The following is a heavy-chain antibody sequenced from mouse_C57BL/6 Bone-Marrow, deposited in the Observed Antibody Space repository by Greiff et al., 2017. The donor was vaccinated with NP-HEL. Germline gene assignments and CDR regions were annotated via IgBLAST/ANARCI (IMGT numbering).Heavy chain of an antibody. D-gene: IGHD1-1*01. J-gene: IGHJ2*01. CDR3: ARRAYYYGSSYVGYFDY. CDR1: GYTFTSYG. Sequence: VQLQQSGAELARPGASVKPSCKASGYTFTSYGISWVKQRTGQGLEWIGEIYPRSGNTYYNEKFKGKATLTADKSSSTAYMELRSLTSEDSAVYFCARRAYYYGSSYVGYFDYWGQGTTLTVSS. CDR2: IYPRSGNT. V-gene: IGHV1-81*01.